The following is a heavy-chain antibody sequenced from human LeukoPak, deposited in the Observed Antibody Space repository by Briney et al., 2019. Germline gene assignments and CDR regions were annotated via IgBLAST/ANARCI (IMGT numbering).Heavy chain of an antibody. J-gene: IGHJ4*02. Sequence: GGSLRLSCAASGFTFSSYEMNWVRQAPGKGLEGVSYISSSDNAVHYADSVKGRFTISRDNTKNSLYLQMNSLRAEDTAVYYCARVPGSSGWNYYFNYWGQGTLVTVSS. V-gene: IGHV3-48*03. D-gene: IGHD6-19*01. CDR1: GFTFSSYE. CDR2: ISSSDNAV. CDR3: ARVPGSSGWNYYFNY.